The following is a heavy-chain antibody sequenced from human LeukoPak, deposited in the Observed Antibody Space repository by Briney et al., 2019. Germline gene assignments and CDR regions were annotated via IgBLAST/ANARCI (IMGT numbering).Heavy chain of an antibody. Sequence: PGGSLRLSCAASGFTFSTYWMHWVRQAPGKGLVWLSRVDNDGSGTSYADSVKGRFTISRDNGKNILFLQMDSLRAEDTAVYFCARSQLGYSYGEHWGQGTPVTVPS. V-gene: IGHV3-74*01. J-gene: IGHJ4*02. CDR1: GFTFSTYW. CDR2: VDNDGSGT. D-gene: IGHD5-18*01. CDR3: ARSQLGYSYGEH.